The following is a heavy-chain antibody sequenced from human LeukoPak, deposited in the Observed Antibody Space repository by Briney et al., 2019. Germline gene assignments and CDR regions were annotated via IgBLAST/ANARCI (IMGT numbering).Heavy chain of an antibody. CDR3: ARDLGLAVAGTSRGLAPNWFDP. Sequence: ASVKVSCKASGYTFTGYYMHWVRQAPGQGLEWMGRINPNSGGTNYAQKFQGRVTMTRDTSISTAYMELSRLRSGDTAVYYCARDLGLAVAGTSRGLAPNWFDPWGQGTLVTVSS. J-gene: IGHJ5*02. D-gene: IGHD6-19*01. V-gene: IGHV1-2*06. CDR1: GYTFTGYY. CDR2: INPNSGGT.